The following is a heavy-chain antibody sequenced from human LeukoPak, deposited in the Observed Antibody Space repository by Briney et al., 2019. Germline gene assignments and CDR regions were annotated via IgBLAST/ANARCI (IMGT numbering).Heavy chain of an antibody. CDR2: IIPIFGTA. V-gene: IGHV1-69*13. Sequence: GASVKVSCKASGGTFSSYAISWVRQAPGQGLEWMGGIIPIFGTANYAQKFQGRVTITADESTSTAYMELSSLRSEDTAVYYCARDRPTNYYDSSGYYYYAFDIWGQGTMVTVSS. CDR3: ARDRPTNYYDSSGYYYYAFDI. D-gene: IGHD3-22*01. J-gene: IGHJ3*02. CDR1: GGTFSSYA.